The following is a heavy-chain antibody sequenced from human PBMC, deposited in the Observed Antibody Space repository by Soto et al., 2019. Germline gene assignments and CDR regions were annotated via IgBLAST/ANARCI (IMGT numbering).Heavy chain of an antibody. CDR2: ISAYNGNT. CDR3: AREARYYYDSSGYPRNWISDY. CDR1: GYTFTSYG. J-gene: IGHJ4*02. Sequence: QVQLVQSGAEVKKPGASVKVSCKASGYTFTSYGISWVRQAPGQGLEWMGWISAYNGNTNYAQKLQGRVTMTTDTSTSTAYMELRSLRSDDTAVYYCAREARYYYDSSGYPRNWISDYWGQGTLVTVSS. V-gene: IGHV1-18*01. D-gene: IGHD3-22*01.